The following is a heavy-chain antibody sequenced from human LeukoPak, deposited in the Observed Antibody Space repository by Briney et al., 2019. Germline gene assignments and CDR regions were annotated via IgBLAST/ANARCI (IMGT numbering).Heavy chain of an antibody. CDR3: ANPIVGATSGAY. V-gene: IGHV3-30*02. J-gene: IGHJ4*02. D-gene: IGHD1-26*01. CDR2: IRYDGSNK. CDR1: GFTFSSYA. Sequence: GGSLRLSCAASGFTFSSYAMHWVRQAPGKGLEWVAFIRYDGSNKYYADSVKGRFTISRDNSKNTLYLQMNSLRAEDTAVYYCANPIVGATSGAYWGQGSLVTVSS.